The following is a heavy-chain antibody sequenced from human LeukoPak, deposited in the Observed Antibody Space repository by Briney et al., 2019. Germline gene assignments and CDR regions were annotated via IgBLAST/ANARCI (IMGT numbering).Heavy chain of an antibody. J-gene: IGHJ4*02. CDR3: AHSRITMVRGAKDYFVD. CDR1: GFSLTTGGVG. D-gene: IGHD3-10*01. CDR2: IHWNDDE. Sequence: SGPTLVNPTQTLTLFCTFSGFSLTTGGVGVGWIRQPPGKALEWLALIHWNDDERCSPSLKSRLTITKDTSKNQVVLTMTNMDPVDTATYYCAHSRITMVRGAKDYFVDWGQGTLVTVSS. V-gene: IGHV2-5*01.